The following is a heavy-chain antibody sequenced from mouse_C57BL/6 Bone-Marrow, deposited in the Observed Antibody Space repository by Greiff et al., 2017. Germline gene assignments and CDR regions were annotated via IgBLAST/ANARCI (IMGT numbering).Heavy chain of an antibody. J-gene: IGHJ4*01. CDR2: ISGGGGNT. D-gene: IGHD1-1*01. V-gene: IGHV5-9*01. Sequence: EVKLMESGGGLVKPGGSLKLSCAASGFTFSSYTMSWVRQTPEKRLEWVATISGGGGNTYYPDSVKGRFTISRDNAKNTLYLQMSSLRSEDTALYYCARNGKSSPYAMDYWGQGTSVTVSS. CDR3: ARNGKSSPYAMDY. CDR1: GFTFSSYT.